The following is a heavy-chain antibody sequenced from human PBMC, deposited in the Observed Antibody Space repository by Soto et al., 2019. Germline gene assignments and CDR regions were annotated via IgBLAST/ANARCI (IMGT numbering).Heavy chain of an antibody. D-gene: IGHD3-22*01. CDR2: IKQDGGEE. CDR3: ARIYYTSRGPTKYRAFDF. Sequence: LSLSCAASGFTFSDYSMGWVRQSPGKGLEGVANIKQDGGEEDYVDSVKGRLTISRDNAKNSLYLQMNSLRAEDTAVYYCARIYYTSRGPTKYRAFDFWGQGTMVTVSS. V-gene: IGHV3-7*01. J-gene: IGHJ3*01. CDR1: GFTFSDYS.